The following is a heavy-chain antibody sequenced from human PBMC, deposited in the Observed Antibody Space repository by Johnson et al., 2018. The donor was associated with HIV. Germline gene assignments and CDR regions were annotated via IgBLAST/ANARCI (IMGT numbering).Heavy chain of an antibody. V-gene: IGHV3-30-3*02. Sequence: QVQLVESGGGVVQPGRSLRLSCAASGFTFSNYAMHWVRQAPGKGLEWVAFISNDGGRKLSADAVKGRFTISRDNSKNTLYLQMNSLRAEDTAMYYCAKGKDYGAFDIWGQGTMVTVSS. J-gene: IGHJ3*02. CDR3: AKGKDYGAFDI. CDR1: GFTFSNYA. D-gene: IGHD3-16*01. CDR2: ISNDGGRK.